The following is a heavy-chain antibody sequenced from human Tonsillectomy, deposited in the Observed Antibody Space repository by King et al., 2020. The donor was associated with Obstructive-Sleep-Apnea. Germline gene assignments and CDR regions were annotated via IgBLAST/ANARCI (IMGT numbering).Heavy chain of an antibody. CDR2: IYIGVTT. CDR3: ARAPFIWTDYDQSWYFDL. V-gene: IGHV3-66*01. Sequence: VQLVESGGGLVQPEGSVRLSCAASGFNVSSNYMSWVRQAPGKGLEWASVIYIGVTTYYEDSVKGRFTISRDNSKNTLHLQMNSLRAEDTALYYCARAPFIWTDYDQSWYFDLWGRGTQVTVSS. J-gene: IGHJ2*01. CDR1: GFNVSSNY. D-gene: IGHD3/OR15-3a*01.